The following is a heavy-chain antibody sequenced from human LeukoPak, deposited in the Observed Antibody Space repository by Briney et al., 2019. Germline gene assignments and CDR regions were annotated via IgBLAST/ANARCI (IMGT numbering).Heavy chain of an antibody. CDR3: ARGRGRGYDSSGLLVRGKTQYFDY. J-gene: IGHJ4*02. V-gene: IGHV1-8*01. Sequence: ASVKVSCKASGHTFTSYDINWVRQATGQGLEWMGWMNPNSRNTGYAQKFQGRVTMTRNTSISTAYMELSSLRSEDTAVCYCARGRGRGYDSSGLLVRGKTQYFDYWGQGTLVTVSS. CDR1: GHTFTSYD. D-gene: IGHD3-22*01. CDR2: MNPNSRNT.